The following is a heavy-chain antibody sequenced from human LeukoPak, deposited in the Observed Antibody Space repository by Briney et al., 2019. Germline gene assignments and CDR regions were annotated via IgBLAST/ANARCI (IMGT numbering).Heavy chain of an antibody. D-gene: IGHD3-22*01. CDR2: IIPIFGTA. J-gene: IGHJ4*02. CDR3: ARVPYYYDSSGYLDY. CDR1: GYTFTSYY. Sequence: SVKVSCKASGYTFTSYYMHWVRQAPGQGLEWMGGIIPIFGTANYAQKFQGRVTITADESTSTAYMELSSLRSEDTAVYYCARVPYYYDSSGYLDYWGQGTLVTVSS. V-gene: IGHV1-69*13.